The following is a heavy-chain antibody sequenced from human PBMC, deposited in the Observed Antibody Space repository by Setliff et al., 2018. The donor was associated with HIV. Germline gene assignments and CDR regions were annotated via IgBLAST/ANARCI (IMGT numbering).Heavy chain of an antibody. D-gene: IGHD6-19*01. CDR2: IYDSEST. V-gene: IGHV4-30-4*08. CDR3: ARPPYSSGWYLDY. Sequence: SETLSLTCTVSGGSISSGDYYWSWIRQPPGKGLEWIGNIYDSESTYYNPSLKSRVTISVDTSKNQFSLKLSSVTAADTAVYYCARPPYSSGWYLDYWGQGTLVTVSS. CDR1: GGSISSGDYY. J-gene: IGHJ4*02.